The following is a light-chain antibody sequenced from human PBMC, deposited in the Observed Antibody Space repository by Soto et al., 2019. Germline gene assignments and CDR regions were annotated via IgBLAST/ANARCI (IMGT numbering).Light chain of an antibody. V-gene: IGKV3-20*01. CDR1: QSVSSSY. CDR2: GAS. J-gene: IGKJ1*01. CDR3: QNDGTSPRT. Sequence: EIVLTQSPGTLSLSPGERATLSCRASQSVSSSYFAWYQQKPGQAPRLLIYGASRRATGIPDRFSGSGSGTDFTLTISRLEPEDFAVYYCQNDGTSPRTFGQGTKVEIK.